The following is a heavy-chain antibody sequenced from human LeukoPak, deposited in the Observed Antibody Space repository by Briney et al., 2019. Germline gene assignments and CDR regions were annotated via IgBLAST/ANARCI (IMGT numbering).Heavy chain of an antibody. J-gene: IGHJ3*02. CDR3: AREGYSYGYDAFDI. V-gene: IGHV3-66*01. CDR2: IYSGGST. CDR1: GFTVSSNY. D-gene: IGHD5-18*01. Sequence: GGSLRLSCAASGFTVSSNYMSWVRQAPGKGLEWVSVIYSGGSTYYADSVKGRFTISRDNSENTLYLQMNSLRAEDTAVYYCAREGYSYGYDAFDIWGQGTMVTVSS.